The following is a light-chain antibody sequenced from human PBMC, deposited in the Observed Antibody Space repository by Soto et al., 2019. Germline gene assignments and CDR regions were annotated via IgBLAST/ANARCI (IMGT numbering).Light chain of an antibody. CDR1: SSDVGDYNY. Sequence: QSALTQPASVSGSPGQSITISCTGSSSDVGDYNYVSWYQQHPGTAPKLMIYGVSNRPSGVSNRFSGSKSGNTASLTISGLQAEDEADYYCCSWTSSSSYVFGTGTKVTVL. V-gene: IGLV2-14*01. J-gene: IGLJ1*01. CDR3: CSWTSSSSYV. CDR2: GVS.